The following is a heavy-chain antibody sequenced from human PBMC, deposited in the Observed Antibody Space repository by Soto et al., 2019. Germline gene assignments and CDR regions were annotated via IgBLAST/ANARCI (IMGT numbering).Heavy chain of an antibody. J-gene: IGHJ4*02. D-gene: IGHD2-15*01. Sequence: PGESLKISCKGSGYSFTSYWISWVRQMPGKGLEWMGRIDPSDSYTNYSPSFQGHVTISADKSISTAYLQWSSLKASDTAMYYCERRSSWSDHKFDYWGQGTLVTVSS. CDR3: ERRSSWSDHKFDY. CDR2: IDPSDSYT. V-gene: IGHV5-10-1*01. CDR1: GYSFTSYW.